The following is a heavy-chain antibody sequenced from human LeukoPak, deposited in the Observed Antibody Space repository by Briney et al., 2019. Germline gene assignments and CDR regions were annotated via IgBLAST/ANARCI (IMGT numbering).Heavy chain of an antibody. Sequence: PGGSLRLSCAASGFTFSNYAITWVRQAPGKGLDWVSTISGSGGSTYYTDSVKGRFTISRDNSKNTLYLQMNSLRAEDTAVYYCAKVVGASWGAFDYWGQGTLVTVSS. J-gene: IGHJ4*02. V-gene: IGHV3-23*01. CDR2: ISGSGGST. D-gene: IGHD1-26*01. CDR3: AKVVGASWGAFDY. CDR1: GFTFSNYA.